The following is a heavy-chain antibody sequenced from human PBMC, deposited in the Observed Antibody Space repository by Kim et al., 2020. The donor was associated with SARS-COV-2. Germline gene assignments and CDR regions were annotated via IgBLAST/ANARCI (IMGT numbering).Heavy chain of an antibody. J-gene: IGHJ4*02. V-gene: IGHV4-59*08. D-gene: IGHD1-26*01. Sequence: SEPLSLTCTVSGGSISSYYWSWIRQPPGKGLEWIGYIYYSGSTNYNPSLKSRVTISVDTSKNQFSLKLSSVTAADTAVYYCARTSNSGSYSLDYWGQGTL. CDR1: GGSISSYY. CDR3: ARTSNSGSYSLDY. CDR2: IYYSGST.